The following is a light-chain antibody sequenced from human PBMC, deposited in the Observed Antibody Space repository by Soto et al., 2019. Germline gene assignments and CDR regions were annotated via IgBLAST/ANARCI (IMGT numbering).Light chain of an antibody. V-gene: IGKV1-39*01. CDR1: QSISSY. J-gene: IGKJ1*01. CDR3: IQDFISPLT. Sequence: DIQMTQSPSSLSASVGDRVTITCRAIQSISSYLNWYQQKPGKAPKLLISATSTLQSGVPSRFSGRGSGTNFTLTISSLQPEDFATYYCIQDFISPLTVGQGTKVDIK. CDR2: ATS.